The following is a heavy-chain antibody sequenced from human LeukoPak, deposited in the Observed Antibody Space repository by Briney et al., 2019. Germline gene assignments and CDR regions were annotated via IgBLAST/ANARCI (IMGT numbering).Heavy chain of an antibody. CDR3: AHRDFSSSNHDLGYYYYMDV. V-gene: IGHV3-23*01. D-gene: IGHD6-6*01. J-gene: IGHJ6*03. CDR1: GFTFTSYA. Sequence: GGSLRLSCAASGFTFTSYAMSWVRQAPGKGLEWVSSISAATTNAYYADSVQGRFTISRDYSKNTLYLQMNSLRVEDTAVYYCAHRDFSSSNHDLGYYYYMDVWGKGTTVTVSS. CDR2: ISAATTNA.